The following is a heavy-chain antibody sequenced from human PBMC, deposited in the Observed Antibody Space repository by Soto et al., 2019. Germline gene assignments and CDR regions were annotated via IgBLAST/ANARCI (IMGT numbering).Heavy chain of an antibody. J-gene: IGHJ6*02. CDR2: ISYDGSNK. V-gene: IGHV3-30-3*01. CDR1: GFTFSSYA. CDR3: ARGENVWGSPYCMDV. D-gene: IGHD3-16*01. Sequence: QVQLVESGGGVVQPGRSLRLSCAASGFTFSSYAMHWVRQAPGKGLEWVAVISYDGSNKYYADSVKGRFTISRDNSKNTMYLEMNSVSAEDTGVYYCARGENVWGSPYCMDVWGQGTTVTVSS.